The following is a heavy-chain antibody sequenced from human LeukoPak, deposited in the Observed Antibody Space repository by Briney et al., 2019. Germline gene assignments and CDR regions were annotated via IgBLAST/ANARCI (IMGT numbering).Heavy chain of an antibody. CDR3: ARGPGHMDV. Sequence: GGSLRLSCNAAGFTSFSFNTYTRNWVRQAPGKGLEWVSCVSSTSSYVHYGRSVRSRFTISRNNATNPLYLETNSLRAEHTAIYYCARGPGHMDVWGLGTAVTVSS. CDR2: VSSTSSYV. CDR1: GFTSFSFNTYT. V-gene: IGHV3-21*05. J-gene: IGHJ6*03.